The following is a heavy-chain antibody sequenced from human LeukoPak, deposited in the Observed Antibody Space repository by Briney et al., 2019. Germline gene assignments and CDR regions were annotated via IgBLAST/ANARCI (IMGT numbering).Heavy chain of an antibody. J-gene: IGHJ4*02. CDR2: IYHSGST. D-gene: IGHD3-9*01. V-gene: IGHV4-38-2*01. CDR3: ASLRYFDWLFLFDY. Sequence: SETLSLTCAVSGYSISSGYYWGWIRQPPGKGLEWIGSIYHSGSTYYNPSLKSRVTTSVDTSKNQFSLKLSSVTAADTAVYYCASLRYFDWLFLFDYWGQGTLVTVSS. CDR1: GYSISSGYY.